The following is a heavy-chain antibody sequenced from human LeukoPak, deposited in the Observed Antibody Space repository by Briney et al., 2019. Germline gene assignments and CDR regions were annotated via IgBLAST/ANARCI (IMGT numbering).Heavy chain of an antibody. D-gene: IGHD5-12*01. CDR1: GFTFSSYC. CDR3: ARVRATFSPHFDN. CDR2: INSDGSIT. Sequence: GGSLRLSCAASGFTFSSYCMHWVRQAPGKGLMWVSRINSDGSITNYADSVKGRFTISRDNAKNTLYLQMNSLRAEDTAVYYCARVRATFSPHFDNWGQGTLVTVSS. J-gene: IGHJ4*02. V-gene: IGHV3-74*01.